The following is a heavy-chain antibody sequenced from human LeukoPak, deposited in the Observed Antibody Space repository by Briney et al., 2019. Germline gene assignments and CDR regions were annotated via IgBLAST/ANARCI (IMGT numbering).Heavy chain of an antibody. CDR2: ISGTGGNT. Sequence: GGSLRLSCAVSGFSFSNYAMSWVRQFPGKGLEWVSGISGTGGNTYYADSVKGRFTISRDNSKNMLYLQMNSLRAEDTAVYYCARDSTYDFWSGSSYLHGLMDVWGKGTTVTVSS. J-gene: IGHJ6*03. CDR3: ARDSTYDFWSGSSYLHGLMDV. CDR1: GFSFSNYA. D-gene: IGHD3-3*01. V-gene: IGHV3-23*01.